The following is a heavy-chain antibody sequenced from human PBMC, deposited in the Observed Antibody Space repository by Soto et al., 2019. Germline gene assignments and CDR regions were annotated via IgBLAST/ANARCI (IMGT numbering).Heavy chain of an antibody. CDR3: ARVGRALFGVVITTTAFDY. V-gene: IGHV1-46*01. CDR1: GYTFTSYY. J-gene: IGHJ4*02. CDR2: INPSGGST. Sequence: GASVKVSCKASGYTFTSYYMHWVRQAPGQGLEWMGIINPSGGSTSYAQKFQGRVTMTRDTSTSTVYMELGSLRSEDTAVYYCARVGRALFGVVITTTAFDYWGQGTLVTVSS. D-gene: IGHD3-3*01.